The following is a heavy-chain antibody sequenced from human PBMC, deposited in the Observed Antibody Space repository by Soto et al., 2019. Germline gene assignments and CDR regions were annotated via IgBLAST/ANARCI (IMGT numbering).Heavy chain of an antibody. J-gene: IGHJ4*02. V-gene: IGHV4-39*01. CDR3: ARHLSVDYFDY. Sequence: SETLSLTCTVSGDSITSNSYFWAWIRQPPGKGLEWIGSIYYSGTTCYNPSLKSRVTISVDRSKNQFSLKLSSVTAADTAVYYCARHLSVDYFDYWGQGALVTVSS. CDR2: IYYSGTT. D-gene: IGHD3-16*01. CDR1: GDSITSNSYF.